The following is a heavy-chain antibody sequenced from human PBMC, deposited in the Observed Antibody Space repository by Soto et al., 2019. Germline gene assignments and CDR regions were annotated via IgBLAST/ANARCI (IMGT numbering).Heavy chain of an antibody. Sequence: QVQLVQSGAEVKKPGSSVKVSCKASGGTFSSYAISWVRQAPGQGLEWMGGIIPIFGTANYAQKFQGRVTITADESTSTAYMELSSLRSEETAVYYCARLGYDSSGYYYFQHWGQGTLVTVSS. CDR2: IIPIFGTA. CDR1: GGTFSSYA. CDR3: ARLGYDSSGYYYFQH. D-gene: IGHD3-22*01. V-gene: IGHV1-69*12. J-gene: IGHJ1*01.